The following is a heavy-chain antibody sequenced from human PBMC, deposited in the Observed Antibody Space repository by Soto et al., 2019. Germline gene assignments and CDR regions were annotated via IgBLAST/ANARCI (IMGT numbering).Heavy chain of an antibody. Sequence: ASVKVSCKASGYTFTGYYMHWVRQAPGQGLEWMGWINPNSGGTNYAQKFQGWVTMTRDTSISTAYMELSRLRSDDTAVYYCARCRITGTTAGMDVWGQGTTVTVSS. J-gene: IGHJ6*02. V-gene: IGHV1-2*04. CDR2: INPNSGGT. CDR1: GYTFTGYY. D-gene: IGHD1-7*01. CDR3: ARCRITGTTAGMDV.